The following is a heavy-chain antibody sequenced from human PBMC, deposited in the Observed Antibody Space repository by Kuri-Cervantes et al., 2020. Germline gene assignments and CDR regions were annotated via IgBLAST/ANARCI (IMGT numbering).Heavy chain of an antibody. CDR1: GGSISSDY. D-gene: IGHD6-19*01. J-gene: IGHJ5*02. CDR3: ARSIVVTEGVDDWFDP. CDR2: IYFSGST. V-gene: IGHV4-4*07. Sequence: SETLSLTCTVSGGSISSDYWSWIRQPAGKGLEWIGRIYFSGSTNYNPSLKSRVTISVDKSKNQFSLKLNSVTAADTAVYYCARSIVVTEGVDDWFDPWGQGTLVTVSS.